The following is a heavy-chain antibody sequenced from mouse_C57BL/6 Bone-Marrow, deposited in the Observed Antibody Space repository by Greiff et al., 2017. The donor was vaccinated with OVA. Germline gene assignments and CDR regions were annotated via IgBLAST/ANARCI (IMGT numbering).Heavy chain of an antibody. CDR2: ISDGGSYT. CDR3: ASQSTMVTSFDY. V-gene: IGHV5-4*03. CDR1: GFTFSSYA. J-gene: IGHJ2*01. D-gene: IGHD2-2*01. Sequence: EVMLVESGGGLVKPGGSLKLSCAASGFTFSSYAMSWVRQTPEKRLEWVATISDGGSYTYYPDNVKGRFTISRDNAKNNLYLQMSHLKSEDTAMYYCASQSTMVTSFDYWGQGTTLTVSS.